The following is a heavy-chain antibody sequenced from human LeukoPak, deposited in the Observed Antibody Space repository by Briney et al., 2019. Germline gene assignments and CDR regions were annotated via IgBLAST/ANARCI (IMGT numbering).Heavy chain of an antibody. CDR1: RFTFSAYW. J-gene: IGHJ4*02. Sequence: GGSLRLSRAASRFTFSAYWLNWVRQAPGKGLEWVGHIKQDGSEKYYVDSVKGRFTIYRNNAKNALYLPMNSLRVDDTAVYYCARRGSSAWHFDYWGQGTLVTVSS. D-gene: IGHD3-10*01. CDR2: IKQDGSEK. V-gene: IGHV3-7*01. CDR3: ARRGSSAWHFDY.